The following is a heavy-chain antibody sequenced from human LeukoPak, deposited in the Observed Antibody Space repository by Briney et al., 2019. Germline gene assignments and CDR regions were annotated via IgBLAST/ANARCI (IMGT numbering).Heavy chain of an antibody. V-gene: IGHV4-4*08. Sequence: SETLSLTCTVSGCSITGYHWSWIRQPPGKGLEWIGYIYSSGSTEYKPSLKSRATISADTSKNQFSLKLTSVTAADTAIYYCARRNDFDIWGQGTMVTVSS. CDR1: GCSITGYH. CDR2: IYSSGST. CDR3: ARRNDFDI. J-gene: IGHJ3*02.